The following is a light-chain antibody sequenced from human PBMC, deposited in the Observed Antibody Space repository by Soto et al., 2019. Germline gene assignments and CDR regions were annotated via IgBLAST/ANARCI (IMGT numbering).Light chain of an antibody. Sequence: QSALTQPASVSGSPGQSITISCTGTISDVGGYDYVSWYQQHPGKAPKLMIYDVSNRPSGVSNRFSGSKSGNTASLTISGRPAQNKAVNNSTSHTPRTTYVFGKGTKIT. CDR3: TSHTPRTTYV. V-gene: IGLV2-14*01. J-gene: IGLJ1*01. CDR1: ISDVGGYDY. CDR2: DVS.